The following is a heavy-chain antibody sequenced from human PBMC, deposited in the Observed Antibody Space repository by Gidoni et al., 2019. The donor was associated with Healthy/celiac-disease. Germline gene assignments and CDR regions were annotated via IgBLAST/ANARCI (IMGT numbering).Heavy chain of an antibody. V-gene: IGHV2-5*02. CDR3: AHSSTMVRGVIITGGY. CDR2: IYWDDDK. J-gene: IGHJ4*02. D-gene: IGHD3-10*01. Sequence: QITLKESGPTLVKPTQTLTLTCTFSGFSLSTSGVGVGWIRQPPGKALEWLALIYWDDDKRYSPSLKSRLTITKDTSKNQVVLTMTNMDPVDTATYYCAHSSTMVRGVIITGGYWGQGTLVTVSS. CDR1: GFSLSTSGVG.